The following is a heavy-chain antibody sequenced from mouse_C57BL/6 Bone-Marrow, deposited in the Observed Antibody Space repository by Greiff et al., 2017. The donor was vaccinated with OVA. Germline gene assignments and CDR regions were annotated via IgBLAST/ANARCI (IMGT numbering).Heavy chain of an antibody. J-gene: IGHJ3*01. CDR2: IYPGSGNT. D-gene: IGHD1-1*01. V-gene: IGHV1-66*01. CDR3: ARNYGSSPFAY. Sequence: QVQLQQSGPELVKPGASVKISCKASGYSFTSYYIHWVKQRPGQGLAWIGWIYPGSGNTKYNEKFKGKATLTADTSSSTAYMQLSSLTSEDSAVYYCARNYGSSPFAYWGQGTLVTVSA. CDR1: GYSFTSYY.